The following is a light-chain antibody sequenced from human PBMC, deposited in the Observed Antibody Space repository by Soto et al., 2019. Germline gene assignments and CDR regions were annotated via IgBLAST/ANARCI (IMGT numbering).Light chain of an antibody. J-gene: IGLJ2*01. CDR2: RNN. CDR3: APWDDSLSGVV. CDR1: SSNIGSNY. V-gene: IGLV1-47*01. Sequence: QLVLTQPPSASGTPGQRVTISCSGSSSNIGSNYVYWYQQLPGTAPKLLIYRNNQRPSGVPDRFSGSKSDTSASRAISGLRFEDEADYYCAPWDDSLSGVVFGGGTKLTVL.